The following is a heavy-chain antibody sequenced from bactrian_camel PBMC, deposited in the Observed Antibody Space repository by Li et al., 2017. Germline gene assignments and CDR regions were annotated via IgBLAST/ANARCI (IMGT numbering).Heavy chain of an antibody. Sequence: HVQLAESGGASVESGGSLRLSCVASGYDVSRGYMAWFRQAPGKEREGVAAIDRNGYPTYTYSVSNRFTISKDNVKNTLYLDMNNLQPEDTAMYFCAAVDFNLQLARHYRYWGQGTQVTVS. CDR2: IDRNGYP. D-gene: IGHD2*01. CDR3: AAVDFNLQLARHYRY. J-gene: IGHJ4*01. V-gene: IGHV3S53*01. CDR1: GYDVSRGY.